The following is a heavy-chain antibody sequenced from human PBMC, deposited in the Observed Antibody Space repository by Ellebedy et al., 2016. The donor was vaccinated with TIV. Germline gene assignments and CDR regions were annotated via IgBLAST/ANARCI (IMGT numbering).Heavy chain of an antibody. CDR1: GFTLKDYA. V-gene: IGHV3-23*01. CDR3: AKANDQLVRVPYGMDV. Sequence: PGGSLRLSCAASGFTLKDYALSRVRQAPGRGLEWVADISGSGDRTYYADSVRGRFTISRDNSNKTLFLQMDNVRVDDAAVYYCAKANDQLVRVPYGMDVWGQGTTVTVSS. J-gene: IGHJ6*02. CDR2: ISGSGDRT. D-gene: IGHD1-1*01.